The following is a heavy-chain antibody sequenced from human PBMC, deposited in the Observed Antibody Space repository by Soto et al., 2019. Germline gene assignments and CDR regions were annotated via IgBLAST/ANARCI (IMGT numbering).Heavy chain of an antibody. J-gene: IGHJ4*02. D-gene: IGHD6-19*01. Sequence: ASVKVSCKASGYTFTSYAMHWVRQAPGQRLEWMGWINAGNGNTKYSQKFQGRVTITRDTSASTAYMELSSLRSEDTAVYYCARGQKYSSGWLEYFDYWGQGTLVTVSS. CDR1: GYTFTSYA. V-gene: IGHV1-3*01. CDR3: ARGQKYSSGWLEYFDY. CDR2: INAGNGNT.